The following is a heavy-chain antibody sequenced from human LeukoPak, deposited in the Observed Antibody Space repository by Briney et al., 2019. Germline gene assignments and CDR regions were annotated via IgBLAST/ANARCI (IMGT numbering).Heavy chain of an antibody. CDR2: IYSSGSK. Sequence: SWTLSLTCTVSGGSISSYYWSWIRQPPGKGLEWIGYIYSSGSKYYYPSLKSRVTISVYTSKNQFSLKLSSVTAADTAVYYCARRRPEQLAAPFDYWGQGTLVTVSS. J-gene: IGHJ4*02. V-gene: IGHV4-59*08. CDR1: GGSISSYY. D-gene: IGHD6-6*01. CDR3: ARRRPEQLAAPFDY.